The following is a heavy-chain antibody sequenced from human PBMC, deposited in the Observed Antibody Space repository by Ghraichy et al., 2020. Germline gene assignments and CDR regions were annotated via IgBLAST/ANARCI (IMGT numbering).Heavy chain of an antibody. V-gene: IGHV3-23*01. CDR2: ISSSGGST. CDR3: AKIAVTGLWYFDL. J-gene: IGHJ2*01. CDR1: GFSFSSHG. D-gene: IGHD6-19*01. Sequence: GESLNISCAASGFSFSSHGMSWVRQAPGKGLEWVSSISSSGGSTFYTNSVKGRLTISRDNSKNTLYLQMNSLRAEDTAVYYCAKIAVTGLWYFDLWGRGTLVTVSS.